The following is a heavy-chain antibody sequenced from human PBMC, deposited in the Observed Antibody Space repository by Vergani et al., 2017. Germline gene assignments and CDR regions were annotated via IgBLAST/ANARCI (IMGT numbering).Heavy chain of an antibody. J-gene: IGHJ2*01. V-gene: IGHV4-39*01. Sequence: QMQLQESGPGLVKASETLSLTCTVSGDSIISRSYYWGWIRQPPGKGLEWIGSIYNSGNGDSSSSLKSRVTISADTSENQFSLRLTSVTAADTAVYYCASGEYYSDTTSHFHGRSFDVWGRGTLVAVPS. CDR2: IYNSGNG. CDR3: ASGEYYSDTTSHFHGRSFDV. CDR1: GDSIISRSYY. D-gene: IGHD3-10*01.